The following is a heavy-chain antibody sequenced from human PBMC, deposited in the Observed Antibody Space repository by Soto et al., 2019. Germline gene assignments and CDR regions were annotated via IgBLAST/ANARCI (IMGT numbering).Heavy chain of an antibody. CDR2: IYYSGST. D-gene: IGHD6-6*01. CDR3: ASTTGIAARLPIYYYYGMDV. CDR1: GGSIGSSSYY. Sequence: PSVTLPVTCTVSGGSIGSSSYYWGWIRQPPRKGLEWIGSIYYSGSTYYNPSLKSRVTISVDTSKNQFSLKLSSVTAADTAVYYCASTTGIAARLPIYYYYGMDVWGQRTTVTVSS. V-gene: IGHV4-39*01. J-gene: IGHJ6*02.